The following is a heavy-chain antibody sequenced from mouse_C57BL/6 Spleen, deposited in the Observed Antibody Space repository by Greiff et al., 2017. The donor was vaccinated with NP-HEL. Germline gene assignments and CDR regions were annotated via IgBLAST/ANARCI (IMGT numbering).Heavy chain of an antibody. D-gene: IGHD2-5*01. CDR2: INPGSGGT. J-gene: IGHJ4*01. CDR3: ARWGVRDYYAMDY. CDR1: GYAFTNYL. V-gene: IGHV1-54*01. Sequence: VQLQQSGAELVRPGTSVKVSCKASGYAFTNYLIEWVKQRPGQGLEWIGVINPGSGGTNYNEKFKGKATLTADKSSSTAYMQLSSLTSEDSAVYFCARWGVRDYYAMDYWGQVTSVTVSS.